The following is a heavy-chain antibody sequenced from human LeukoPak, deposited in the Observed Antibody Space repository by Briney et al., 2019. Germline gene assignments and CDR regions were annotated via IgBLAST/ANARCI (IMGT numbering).Heavy chain of an antibody. Sequence: SVKVSCKASGGTFSSYAISWVRQAPGQGLEWMGGIIPIFGTADYAQKFQGRVTITADESTSTAYMELSSLRSEDTAVYYCARALTRYCSSTSCYLGYFDYWGQGTLVTVSS. CDR1: GGTFSSYA. V-gene: IGHV1-69*01. D-gene: IGHD2-2*01. CDR2: IIPIFGTA. J-gene: IGHJ4*02. CDR3: ARALTRYCSSTSCYLGYFDY.